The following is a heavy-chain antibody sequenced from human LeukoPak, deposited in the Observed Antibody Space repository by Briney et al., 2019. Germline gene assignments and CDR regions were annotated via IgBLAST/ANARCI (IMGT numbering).Heavy chain of an antibody. CDR1: GGSFSGYY. CDR2: MNHSGST. Sequence: SETLSLTCAVYGGSFSGYYWSWIRQPPGKGLEWIGEMNHSGSTNYNPSLKSRVTISVDTSKNQFSLKLSSVTAADTAVYYCARQNRAGYTYAPHFDYWGQGTLVTVSS. J-gene: IGHJ4*02. D-gene: IGHD5-18*01. V-gene: IGHV4-34*01. CDR3: ARQNRAGYTYAPHFDY.